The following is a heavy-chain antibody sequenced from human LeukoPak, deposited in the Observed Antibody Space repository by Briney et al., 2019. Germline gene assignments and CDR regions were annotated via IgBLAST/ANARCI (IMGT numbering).Heavy chain of an antibody. CDR2: ISNGY. D-gene: IGHD2-8*02. J-gene: IGHJ5*02. CDR1: GFVFSSHA. V-gene: IGHV3-23*05. CDR3: VREAGYCTAASCSKTNWFDP. Sequence: GGSLRLSCVASGFVFSSHAMSWVRQAPGKGLEWVSAISNGYYYADSVKGRFTISRDNSKNTVYLQMSSLRAEDTAVYFCVREAGYCTAASCSKTNWFDPWGQGTLVTVS.